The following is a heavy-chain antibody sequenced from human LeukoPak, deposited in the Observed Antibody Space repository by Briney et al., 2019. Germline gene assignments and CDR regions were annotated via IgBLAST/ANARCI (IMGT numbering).Heavy chain of an antibody. CDR1: GYTFTGYY. V-gene: IGHV1-2*02. CDR2: INPNSGGT. D-gene: IGHD4-17*01. J-gene: IGHJ4*02. CDR3: ARVVDDYGDYFDY. Sequence: SVRVSCKASGYTFTGYYMHWVRQAPGQGLEWMGWINPNSGGTNYAQKFQGRVTMTRDTSISTAYMELSRLRSDDTAVYYCARVVDDYGDYFDYWGQGTLVTVSS.